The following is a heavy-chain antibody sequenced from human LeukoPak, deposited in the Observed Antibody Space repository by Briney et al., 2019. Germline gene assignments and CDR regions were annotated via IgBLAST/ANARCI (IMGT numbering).Heavy chain of an antibody. Sequence: ASVKVSCRASGYTFTSYGINWVRQAPGQGLEWMGWISAYNGNTYYAQNLQGRVTMTTDTSTSTAYMELRSLRSDDTAVYYCARDLKRGYSSGRYSWGTGSSNDYWGQGTLVTVSS. CDR2: ISAYNGNT. CDR3: ARDLKRGYSSGRYSWGTGSSNDY. CDR1: GYTFTSYG. D-gene: IGHD6-19*01. V-gene: IGHV1-18*01. J-gene: IGHJ4*02.